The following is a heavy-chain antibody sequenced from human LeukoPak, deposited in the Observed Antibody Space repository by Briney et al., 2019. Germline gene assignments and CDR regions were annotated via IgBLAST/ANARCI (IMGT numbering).Heavy chain of an antibody. CDR2: INASGGSA. D-gene: IGHD1-1*01. J-gene: IGHJ4*02. Sequence: GGSLRLSCAASGFTFSNYGMSWVRQAPGKGLEWVTGINASGGSAYADSVKGRFTISRDNSKNTLYMQMNSLRAEDTALYNCAKEVLDDNWITIDYWGQGILVSVSS. CDR1: GFTFSNYG. V-gene: IGHV3-23*01. CDR3: AKEVLDDNWITIDY.